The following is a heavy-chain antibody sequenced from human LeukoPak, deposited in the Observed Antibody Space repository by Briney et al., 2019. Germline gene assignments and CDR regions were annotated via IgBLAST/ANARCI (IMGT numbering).Heavy chain of an antibody. CDR2: IWHDGGEK. D-gene: IGHD3-22*01. CDR3: AKDQSGNYYDSSGYYYARDLYYFDY. CDR1: GFTFRNYA. Sequence: GGSLRLSCAASGFTFRNYAMHWVRQAPGKGLEWVAVIWHDGGEKHYEDSVKGRFTISRDNSKNTLYLQMNSLRAEDTAVYYCAKDQSGNYYDSSGYYYARDLYYFDYWGQGTLVTVSS. V-gene: IGHV3-33*06. J-gene: IGHJ4*02.